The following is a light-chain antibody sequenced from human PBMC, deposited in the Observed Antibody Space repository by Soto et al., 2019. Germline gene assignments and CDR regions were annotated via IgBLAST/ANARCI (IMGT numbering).Light chain of an antibody. CDR1: GSDVGTYNY. CDR2: EVS. J-gene: IGLJ1*01. Sequence: QSVLTQPASVSGSPGQSITISCTGTGSDVGTYNYVSWYQQHPGKAPKLMIYEVSNRPSGVSNRFSGSKSGATASLTISRLQAEDEADYYCSSYTDSSTLEVFGTGTKVNVL. CDR3: SSYTDSSTLEV. V-gene: IGLV2-14*01.